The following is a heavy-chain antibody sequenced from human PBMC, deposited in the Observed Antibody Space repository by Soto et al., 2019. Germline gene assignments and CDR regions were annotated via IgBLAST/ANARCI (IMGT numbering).Heavy chain of an antibody. J-gene: IGHJ6*02. CDR2: ISGSGGST. CDR3: AKDYFYGPTSYYGMDV. V-gene: IGHV3-23*01. CDR1: GFTFSSYA. Sequence: PGGSLRLSCAASGFTFSSYAMSWVRQAPGKGLEWVSGISGSGGSTYYADSVKGRFTISRDNSKNTLYLQMNSLRAEDTAVYYCAKDYFYGPTSYYGMDVWGQGTTVTVSS. D-gene: IGHD3-10*01.